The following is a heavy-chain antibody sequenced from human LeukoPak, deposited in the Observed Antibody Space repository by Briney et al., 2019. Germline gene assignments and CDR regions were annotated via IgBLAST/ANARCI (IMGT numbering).Heavy chain of an antibody. CDR3: AREVNWFDP. CDR1: GFTFSSYE. Sequence: PGGSLRLSCAASGFTFSSYEMNCVRQAPGKGLEWVSYISSSGSTIYYADSVKGRFTISRDNAKNSLYLQMNSLRAEDTAVYYCAREVNWFDPWGQGTLVTVSS. V-gene: IGHV3-48*03. J-gene: IGHJ5*02. CDR2: ISSSGSTI.